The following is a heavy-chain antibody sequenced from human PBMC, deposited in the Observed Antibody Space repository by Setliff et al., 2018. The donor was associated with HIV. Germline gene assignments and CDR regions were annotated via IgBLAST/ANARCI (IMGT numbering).Heavy chain of an antibody. CDR2: IKQDGSEK. J-gene: IGHJ2*01. Sequence: GGSLRLSCAASGFTFSSYWMSWVRQAPGKVLEWVANIKQDGSEKYYVDSVKGRFTISRDNAKNSMYLQMNTLRAEDTAVYYCARDSYSTHRGYRSSFGPWFGESGWYFDLWGRGTLVIVSS. CDR1: GFTFSSYW. V-gene: IGHV3-7*01. CDR3: ARDSYSTHRGYRSSFGPWFGESGWYFDL. D-gene: IGHD3-10*01.